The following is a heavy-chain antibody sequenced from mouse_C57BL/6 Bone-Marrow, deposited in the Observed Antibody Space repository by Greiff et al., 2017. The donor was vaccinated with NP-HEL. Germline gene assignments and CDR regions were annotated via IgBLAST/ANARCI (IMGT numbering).Heavy chain of an antibody. J-gene: IGHJ4*01. D-gene: IGHD3-2*02. V-gene: IGHV5-17*01. CDR3: ARGQLRPGAMDY. CDR2: ISSGRSTI. CDR1: GFTFSDYG. Sequence: EVQLVESGGGLVKPGGSLKLSCAASGFTFSDYGMHWVRQAPEKGLEWVAYISSGRSTIYYVDTVKGRFTISRDNSKNTLFLKMTSLRSEDTAMYYCARGQLRPGAMDYWGQGTSVTVSS.